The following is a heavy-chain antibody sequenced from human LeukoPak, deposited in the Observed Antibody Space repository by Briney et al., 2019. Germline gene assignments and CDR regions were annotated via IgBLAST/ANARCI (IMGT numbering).Heavy chain of an antibody. V-gene: IGHV3-23*01. Sequence: GGSLRLSCAASGFTFSSYAMSWVRQAPGKGLEWVSPISGSGSSTYYADSVKGRFTISRDNSKNTLYLQMSSLRAEDTAVYYCAKGVAVASQYYFDYWGQGTLVTVSS. CDR1: GFTFSSYA. CDR3: AKGVAVASQYYFDY. J-gene: IGHJ4*02. CDR2: ISGSGSST. D-gene: IGHD6-19*01.